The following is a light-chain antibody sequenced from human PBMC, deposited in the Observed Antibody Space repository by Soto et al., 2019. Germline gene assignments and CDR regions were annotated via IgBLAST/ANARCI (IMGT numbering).Light chain of an antibody. CDR1: SSDVGSYNL. CDR2: EGS. J-gene: IGLJ3*02. V-gene: IGLV2-23*01. Sequence: QSVLTQPASVSGSPGQSITISCTGTSSDVGSYNLVPWYQQHPGKAPKLMIYEGSKRPSGVSNRFSGSKSGNTASLTISGLQAEDEDDYYCCSYAGSSRVFGGGTKVTV. CDR3: CSYAGSSRV.